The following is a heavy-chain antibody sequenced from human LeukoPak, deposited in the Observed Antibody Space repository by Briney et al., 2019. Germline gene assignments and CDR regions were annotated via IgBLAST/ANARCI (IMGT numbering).Heavy chain of an antibody. Sequence: GGSLRLSCAASGFTFSSYSMNWVRQAPGKGLEWVSYISSSSSTIYYADSVKGRFTISRDNAKNSLYLQMNSLRAEDTAVYYCATFAYYGDFPFDYWGQGTLVTVSS. CDR2: ISSSSSTI. CDR3: ATFAYYGDFPFDY. D-gene: IGHD4-17*01. J-gene: IGHJ4*02. V-gene: IGHV3-48*04. CDR1: GFTFSSYS.